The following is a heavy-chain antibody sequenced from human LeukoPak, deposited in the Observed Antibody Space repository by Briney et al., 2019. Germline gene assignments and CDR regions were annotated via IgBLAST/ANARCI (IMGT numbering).Heavy chain of an antibody. J-gene: IGHJ4*02. CDR2: IWYDGSNK. V-gene: IGHV3-33*06. CDR1: GFTFSSYG. Sequence: GGSLRLSCAASGFTFSSYGMHWVRQAPGKGLEWVAVIWYDGSNKYYADSVKGRFTISRDNSKNTLYLQMNSLRAEDTAVYYCAKDQGRGYYDSSGYPSGFFYWGQGTLVTVSS. CDR3: AKDQGRGYYDSSGYPSGFFY. D-gene: IGHD3-22*01.